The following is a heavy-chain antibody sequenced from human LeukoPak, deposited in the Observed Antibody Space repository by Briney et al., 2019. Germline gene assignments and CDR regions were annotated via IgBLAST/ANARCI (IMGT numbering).Heavy chain of an antibody. J-gene: IGHJ4*02. Sequence: SETLSLTCAVSGGSISSSNWWSWVRQPPGKGLEWIGEIYHSGSTNYNPSLKSRVTISADTSKNHFSLKLSSVTAADTAMYYCAANSADQNTLGSSYKVWGQGTLVTVSS. V-gene: IGHV4-4*02. CDR3: AANSADQNTLGSSYKV. D-gene: IGHD3-10*01. CDR2: IYHSGST. CDR1: GGSISSSNW.